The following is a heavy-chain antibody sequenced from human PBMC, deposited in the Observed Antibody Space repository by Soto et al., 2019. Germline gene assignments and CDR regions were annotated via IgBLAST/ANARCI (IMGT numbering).Heavy chain of an antibody. V-gene: IGHV3-73*01. CDR2: IRSKANSYAT. J-gene: IGHJ6*02. Sequence: GGSLRLSCAASGFTFSGSAMHWVRQASGKGLEWVGRIRSKANSYATAYAASVKGRFTISRDDSKNTAYLQMNSLKTEDTAVYYCTSGYDFWSGSGMDVWCQGTTVTVSS. CDR3: TSGYDFWSGSGMDV. CDR1: GFTFSGSA. D-gene: IGHD3-3*01.